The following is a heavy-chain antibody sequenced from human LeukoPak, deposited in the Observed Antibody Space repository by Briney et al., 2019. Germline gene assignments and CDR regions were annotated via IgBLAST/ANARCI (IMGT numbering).Heavy chain of an antibody. V-gene: IGHV3-23*01. J-gene: IGHJ6*03. CDR3: ASAGIIGNTYYMDV. Sequence: GGSLRLSCAASGFSFSSYDMNWVRQAPGKGLEWVSAISGGGGTKYYADFMKGRFTISRDNSKNTLCLQMNSLRAEDTALYYCASAGIIGNTYYMDVWGKGTTVTASS. CDR2: ISGGGGTK. D-gene: IGHD3-10*01. CDR1: GFSFSSYD.